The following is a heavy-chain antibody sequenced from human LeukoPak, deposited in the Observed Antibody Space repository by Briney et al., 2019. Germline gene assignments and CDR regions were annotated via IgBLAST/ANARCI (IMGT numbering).Heavy chain of an antibody. V-gene: IGHV3-21*01. CDR3: ARGDVAAAGTYYYYGMDV. D-gene: IGHD6-13*01. Sequence: GGSLRLSCAASGFTFSSYSMNWVRQAPGKGLEWVSSISSSSSYIYYADSVKGRFTISRDNAKNSLYLQMNSLRAEDTAVYYCARGDVAAAGTYYYYGMDVWGQGTTVTVSS. CDR1: GFTFSSYS. J-gene: IGHJ6*02. CDR2: ISSSSSYI.